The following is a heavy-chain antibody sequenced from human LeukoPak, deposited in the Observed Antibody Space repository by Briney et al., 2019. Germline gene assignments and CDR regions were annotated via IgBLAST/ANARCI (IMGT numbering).Heavy chain of an antibody. CDR2: INSDGSST. D-gene: IGHD1-14*01. Sequence: GGSLRLSCAASGFTFSSYWMHWVRQAPGKGLVWVSRINSDGSSTSYADSVKGRFTISRDTSQNTLSLQMNSLRAEDTAVYYCVRKNQDFNAAFDIWGQGTVVTVSS. V-gene: IGHV3-74*01. J-gene: IGHJ3*02. CDR3: VRKNQDFNAAFDI. CDR1: GFTFSSYW.